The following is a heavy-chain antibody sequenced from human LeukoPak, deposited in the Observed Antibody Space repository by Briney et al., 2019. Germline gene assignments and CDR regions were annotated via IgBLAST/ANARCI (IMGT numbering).Heavy chain of an antibody. Sequence: GSLRLSCAASGFTFSNYAMSWVRQAPGKGLEWIGYIYTSGSTNYNPSLKSRVTISVDTSKNQFSLKLSSVTAADTAVYYCARPPWLWGQGTLVTVSS. CDR2: IYTSGST. V-gene: IGHV4-4*09. D-gene: IGHD3-9*01. J-gene: IGHJ4*02. CDR3: ARPPWL. CDR1: GFTFSNYA.